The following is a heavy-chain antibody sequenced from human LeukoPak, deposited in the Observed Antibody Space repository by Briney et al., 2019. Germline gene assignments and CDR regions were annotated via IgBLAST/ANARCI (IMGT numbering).Heavy chain of an antibody. J-gene: IGHJ3*02. CDR3: ARSNLLDAFDI. D-gene: IGHD1-14*01. CDR1: GFSFSFYA. CDR2: ISGSGGST. Sequence: GGSLRLSCAASGFSFSFYAMSWVRQAPGKGLEWVSAISGSGGSTYYADSVKGRFTISRDNAKNSLYLQMNSLRAEDTAVYYCARSNLLDAFDIWGQGTMVTVSS. V-gene: IGHV3-23*01.